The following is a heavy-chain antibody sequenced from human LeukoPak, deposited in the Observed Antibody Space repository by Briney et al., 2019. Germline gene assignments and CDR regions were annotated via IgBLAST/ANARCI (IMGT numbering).Heavy chain of an antibody. CDR3: AKDQNTGYANIWFDP. D-gene: IGHD5-12*01. J-gene: IGHJ5*02. CDR1: GYTFTGYY. V-gene: IGHV1-2*02. CDR2: IEPNNGGT. Sequence: GSSVKVSCKASGYTFTGYYIHWVRQAPAQGLEWMGWIEPNNGGTNFAQKFQGRVTMTRDTSTSTAYMELSRLRSDDTAMYYCAKDQNTGYANIWFDPWGQGTLVTVSS.